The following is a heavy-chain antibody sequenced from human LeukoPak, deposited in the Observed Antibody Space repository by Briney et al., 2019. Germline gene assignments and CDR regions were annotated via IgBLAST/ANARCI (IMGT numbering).Heavy chain of an antibody. D-gene: IGHD6-19*01. V-gene: IGHV1-2*02. CDR1: GYTFTGYY. CDR3: ERVQWKGDFDI. CDR2: INPNSGGT. J-gene: IGHJ3*02. Sequence: ASVKVSCKASGYTFTGYYMHWVRQAPGQGLEWMGWINPNSGGTNYAQKFQGRVTMTRDTSISKAYMELSRLRSDDTAVYYCERVQWKGDFDIWGQGTMVTVSS.